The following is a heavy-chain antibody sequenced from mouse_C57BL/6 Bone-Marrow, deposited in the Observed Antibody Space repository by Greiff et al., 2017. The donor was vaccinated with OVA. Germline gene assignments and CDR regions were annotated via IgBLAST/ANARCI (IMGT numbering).Heavy chain of an antibody. CDR2: IDPSDSYT. Sequence: QVQLQQPGAELVMPGASVKLSCKASGYTFTSYWMHWVKQRPGQGLEWIGEIDPSDSYTNYNQKFKGKSTLTVDKSSSTAYMQRSSLTSEDSAVYYCARGGSSPFAYWGQGTLVTVSA. CDR3: ARGGSSPFAY. CDR1: GYTFTSYW. V-gene: IGHV1-69*01. J-gene: IGHJ3*01. D-gene: IGHD1-1*01.